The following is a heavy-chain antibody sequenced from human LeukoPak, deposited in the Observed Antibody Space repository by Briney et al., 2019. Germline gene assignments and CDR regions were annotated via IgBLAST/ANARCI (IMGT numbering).Heavy chain of an antibody. D-gene: IGHD4-17*01. CDR3: ARGGDYGDLRYFDY. V-gene: IGHV4-59*01. J-gene: IGHJ4*02. CDR2: IYYRGST. CDR1: LGSIINYY. Sequence: SETLSLTCTVPLGSIINYYWTWIRQPPGKGLEWIGYIYYRGSTNYNPSLKSRVTFSVDTSKNQFSLKLNSVTAADTAVYYCARGGDYGDLRYFDYWGQGTLVTVSS.